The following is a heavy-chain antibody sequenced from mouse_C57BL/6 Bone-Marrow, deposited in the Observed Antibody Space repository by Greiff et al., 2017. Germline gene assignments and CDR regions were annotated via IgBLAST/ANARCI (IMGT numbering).Heavy chain of an antibody. J-gene: IGHJ3*01. CDR3: ESCSSGYAY. Sequence: VQLKQPGAELVKPGASVKMSCKASGYTFTSYWITWVKQRPGQGLEWIGDIYPGSGSTTSNETFKSKATLTVDTSSSTAYMQLSSLTSEDYEVYYCESCSSGYAYWGQGTLVTVSA. CDR2: IYPGSGST. D-gene: IGHD3-2*02. CDR1: GYTFTSYW. V-gene: IGHV1-55*01.